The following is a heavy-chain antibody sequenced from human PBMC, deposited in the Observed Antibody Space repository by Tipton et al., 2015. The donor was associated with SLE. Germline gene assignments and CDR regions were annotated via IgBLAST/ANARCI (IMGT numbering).Heavy chain of an antibody. D-gene: IGHD3/OR15-3a*01. CDR3: ARRGDWGPFDY. J-gene: IGHJ4*02. V-gene: IGHV4-39*07. CDR2: IFYTGST. Sequence: TLSLTCTVSDGSIRSTNYYWGWIRQPPGKGLEWIGSIFYTGSTYYNPSLKSRVTISIDTSKNQFSLKLTSVTAADTAVYYCARRGDWGPFDYWGQGTLVTVSS. CDR1: DGSIRSTNYY.